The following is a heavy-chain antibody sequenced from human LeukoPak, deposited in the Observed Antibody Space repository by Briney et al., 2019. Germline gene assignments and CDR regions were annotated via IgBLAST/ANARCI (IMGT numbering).Heavy chain of an antibody. CDR2: ISYNSGSI. J-gene: IGHJ4*02. Sequence: GGSLRLSCAASGFTFDDCAMHWVRQAPGKGLEWVSGISYNSGSIGYADSAKGRFTMSRDNAKNSLYLQMNSLRAEDTALYYCAKSSGYTYGSIDYWGQGTLVTVSS. D-gene: IGHD5-18*01. CDR3: AKSSGYTYGSIDY. V-gene: IGHV3-9*01. CDR1: GFTFDDCA.